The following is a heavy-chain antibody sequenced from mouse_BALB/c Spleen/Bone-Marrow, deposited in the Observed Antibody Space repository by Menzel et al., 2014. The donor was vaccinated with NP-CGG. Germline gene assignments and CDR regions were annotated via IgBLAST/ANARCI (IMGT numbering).Heavy chain of an antibody. CDR3: ARLGRDYFDY. J-gene: IGHJ2*01. CDR1: GFTFSSYG. D-gene: IGHD4-1*01. V-gene: IGHV5-6*03. CDR2: ISSGGSYT. Sequence: EVKLMESGGGLVKPGGSLKLSCAASGFTFSSYGMSWVRQTPDKRLEWVATISSGGSYTYYPDSVKGRFTISRDNAKNTLYLQMSSLKSEDTAMYYCARLGRDYFDYWGQGTTLTVSS.